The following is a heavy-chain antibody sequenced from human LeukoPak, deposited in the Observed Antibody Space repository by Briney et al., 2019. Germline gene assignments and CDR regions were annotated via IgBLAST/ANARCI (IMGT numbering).Heavy chain of an antibody. D-gene: IGHD3-3*01. Sequence: GASVKVSCKASGYTFTGYYMHWVRQAPGQGLEWMGWINPNSGGTNYAQKFQGRVTMTRDTSISTAYMELSRLRSDDTAVYYCARVKLSFGAVFLTFDYWGQGTLVTVSS. CDR1: GYTFTGYY. CDR3: ARVKLSFGAVFLTFDY. V-gene: IGHV1-2*02. CDR2: INPNSGGT. J-gene: IGHJ4*02.